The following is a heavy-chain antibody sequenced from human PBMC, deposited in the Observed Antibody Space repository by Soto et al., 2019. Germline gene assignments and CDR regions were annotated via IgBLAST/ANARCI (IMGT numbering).Heavy chain of an antibody. CDR3: ARLNGYCISTNCHGYYGMDV. CDR2: IYYGGTS. D-gene: IGHD2-2*03. J-gene: IGHJ6*02. CDR1: GGSFSPNY. V-gene: IGHV4-59*12. Sequence: SETLSLTCTMSGGSFSPNYWSWIRQPPGKALEWVGYIYYGGTSSYNPSLKSRVTISLDTSKSQVSLRLSSVTAADTAVYYCARLNGYCISTNCHGYYGMDVWGQGTTVTVSS.